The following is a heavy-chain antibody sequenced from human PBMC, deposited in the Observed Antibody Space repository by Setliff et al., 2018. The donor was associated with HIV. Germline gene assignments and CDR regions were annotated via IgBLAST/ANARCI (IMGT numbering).Heavy chain of an antibody. CDR3: AVGGYYGMDV. V-gene: IGHV4-34*01. J-gene: IGHJ6*02. CDR1: GYSISSGYY. CDR2: INHSGST. Sequence: SETLSLTCAVSGYSISSGYYWSWIRQPPGKGLEWIGEINHSGSTNYNPSLKSRVTISVDTSKNQFSLKLSSVTAADTAVYYCAVGGYYGMDVWGQGTTVTVSS.